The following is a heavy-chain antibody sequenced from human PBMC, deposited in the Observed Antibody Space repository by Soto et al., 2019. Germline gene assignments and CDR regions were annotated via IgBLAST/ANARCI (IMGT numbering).Heavy chain of an antibody. CDR3: TTAGGYYDSSGYYIGIFDY. Sequence: GGSLRLSCAASGFTFSNAWMNWVRQAPGKGLEWVGRIKSKTDGGTTDYAAPVKGRFTISRDDSKNTLYLQMNSLKTEDTAVYYCTTAGGYYDSSGYYIGIFDYWGQGTLVTVSS. CDR2: IKSKTDGGTT. D-gene: IGHD3-22*01. J-gene: IGHJ4*02. V-gene: IGHV3-15*07. CDR1: GFTFSNAW.